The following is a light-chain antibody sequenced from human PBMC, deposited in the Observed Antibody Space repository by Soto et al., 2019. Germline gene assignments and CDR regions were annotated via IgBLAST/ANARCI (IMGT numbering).Light chain of an antibody. Sequence: AIQITQSPSSLSASVGDRVTITCRASQGIRSDLGWYQQKPGKAPKLLIYAASSLQSGVPSRFSGRGSGTDFTLTINSLQPEDFATYFCLQDYNYPRTFGQGTKVEIK. J-gene: IGKJ1*01. CDR3: LQDYNYPRT. V-gene: IGKV1-6*01. CDR1: QGIRSD. CDR2: AAS.